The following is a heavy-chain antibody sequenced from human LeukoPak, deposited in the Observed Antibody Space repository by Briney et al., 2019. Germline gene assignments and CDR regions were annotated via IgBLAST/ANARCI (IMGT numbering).Heavy chain of an antibody. CDR1: GFTFGDYA. CDR3: ATPSGSDSYQYYMDV. CDR2: ISRNGVRA. J-gene: IGHJ6*03. D-gene: IGHD5-12*01. V-gene: IGHV3-20*04. Sequence: PGRSLRLSCAASGFTFGDYAMSWGRQPPGKGLGWLSGISRNGVRAGYADSVKGRCTISRDNAKNSLYSQKNSPRTDATALDFCATPSGSDSYQYYMDVWGKGTTVTVSS.